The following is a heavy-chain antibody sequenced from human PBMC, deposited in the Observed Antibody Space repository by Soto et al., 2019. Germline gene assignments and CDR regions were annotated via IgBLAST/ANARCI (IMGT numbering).Heavy chain of an antibody. D-gene: IGHD3-10*01. CDR1: GFTFSSYA. V-gene: IGHV3-23*01. CDR3: AKDRRGSGSYYKEPFDY. Sequence: PGGSLRLSCAASGFTFSSYAMSWVRQAPGKGLEWVSAISGSGGSTYYADSVKGRFTISRDNSKNTLYLQMNSLRAEDTAVYYCAKDRRGSGSYYKEPFDYWGQGTLVTVSS. CDR2: ISGSGGST. J-gene: IGHJ4*02.